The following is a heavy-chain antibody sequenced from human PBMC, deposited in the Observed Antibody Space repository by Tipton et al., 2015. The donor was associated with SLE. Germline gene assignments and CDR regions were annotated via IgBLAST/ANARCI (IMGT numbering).Heavy chain of an antibody. Sequence: QLVQSGAEVKKPGASVKVSCKASGYTFTSYGISWVRQAPGQGLEWMGWISAYNGNTNYAQKLQGRVTITADESTSTAYMELSSLRSEDTAVYYCATSFWDEDAFDIWGQGTMVTVSS. CDR3: ATSFWDEDAFDI. J-gene: IGHJ3*02. CDR2: ISAYNGNT. D-gene: IGHD1-26*01. V-gene: IGHV1-18*04. CDR1: GYTFTSYG.